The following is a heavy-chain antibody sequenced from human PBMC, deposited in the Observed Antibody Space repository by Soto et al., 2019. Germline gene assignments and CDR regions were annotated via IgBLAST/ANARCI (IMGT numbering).Heavy chain of an antibody. Sequence: QVQLVQSGAEVKKPGSSVKVSCKASGGTFSSYAISWVRQAPGQGLEWMGGIIPIFGTANYAQKFQGRVTITADKSTSTAYMELSSLRSEDTAVYYGARDGDFWSGYTNENWFDPWGQGTLVTVSS. CDR3: ARDGDFWSGYTNENWFDP. V-gene: IGHV1-69*06. J-gene: IGHJ5*02. CDR2: IIPIFGTA. D-gene: IGHD3-3*01. CDR1: GGTFSSYA.